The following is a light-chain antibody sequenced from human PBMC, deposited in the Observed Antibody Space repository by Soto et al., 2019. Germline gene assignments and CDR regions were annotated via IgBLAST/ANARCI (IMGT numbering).Light chain of an antibody. J-gene: IGKJ1*01. CDR1: QSVSSY. CDR2: DAS. CDR3: QQRSTWPWT. V-gene: IGKV3-11*01. Sequence: EIVLTQSPATLSLSPGERATLSCRASQSVSSYLAWYQHKPGQAPRLLIYDASNRATGIPARFSGSGSGTDFTLTITSLEPEDVAVYYCQQRSTWPWTFGQGTKVEIK.